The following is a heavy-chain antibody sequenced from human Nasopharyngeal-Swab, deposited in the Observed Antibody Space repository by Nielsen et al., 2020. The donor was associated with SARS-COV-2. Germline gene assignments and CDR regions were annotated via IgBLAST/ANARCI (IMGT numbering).Heavy chain of an antibody. CDR2: ISASGGST. CDR3: AKDDVVRGDAFDI. CDR1: GFTFNISA. Sequence: ESLKISCIASGFTFNISAMAWVRRTPGRGLQWVSGISASGGSTYYTDSVKGRFAVSRDNSRNTLYLQMHSLRVEDTALYYCAKDDVVRGDAFDIWGQGTMVTVSS. D-gene: IGHD3-10*01. V-gene: IGHV3-23*01. J-gene: IGHJ3*02.